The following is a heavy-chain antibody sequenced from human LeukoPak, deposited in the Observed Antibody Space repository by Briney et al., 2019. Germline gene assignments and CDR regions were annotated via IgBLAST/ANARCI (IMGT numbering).Heavy chain of an antibody. J-gene: IGHJ5*02. CDR2: IYYSGST. CDR3: ARVRNWFDP. CDR1: GGSISSYY. Sequence: SETLSLTCTVSGGSISSYYWSWIRQPPGKGLEWIGYIYYSGSTNYNPSLKSRVTISVDTSKNQFSPKLSSVTAADTAVYYCARVRNWFDPWGQGTLVTVSS. V-gene: IGHV4-59*01.